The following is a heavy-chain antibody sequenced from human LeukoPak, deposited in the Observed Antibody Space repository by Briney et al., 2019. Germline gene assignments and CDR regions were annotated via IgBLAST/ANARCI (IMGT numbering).Heavy chain of an antibody. V-gene: IGHV3-9*03. J-gene: IGHJ4*02. Sequence: GGSLRLSCAASGFTFDDYAMHWVRQAPGKGREWVSGISWNSGSIGYADSVKGRFTISRDNAKNSLYLQMNSLRAEDMALYYCAKDKAPYSSGWYGFDYWGQGTLVTVSS. CDR1: GFTFDDYA. CDR3: AKDKAPYSSGWYGFDY. D-gene: IGHD6-19*01. CDR2: ISWNSGSI.